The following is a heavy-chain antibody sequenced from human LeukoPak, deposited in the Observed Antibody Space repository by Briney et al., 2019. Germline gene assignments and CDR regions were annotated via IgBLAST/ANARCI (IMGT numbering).Heavy chain of an antibody. CDR2: IDWDDDK. Sequence: SWIRQPPGKALEWLALIDWDDDKYYSTSLKTRLTISKDTSKNQVVLTMTNMDPVDTATYYCARMYSAAQDYWGQGTLVTVSS. J-gene: IGHJ4*02. V-gene: IGHV2-70*01. D-gene: IGHD6-13*01. CDR3: ARMYSAAQDY.